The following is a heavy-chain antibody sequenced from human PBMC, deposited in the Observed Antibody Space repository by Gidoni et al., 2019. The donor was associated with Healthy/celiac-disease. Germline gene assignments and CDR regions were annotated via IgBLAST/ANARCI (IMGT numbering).Heavy chain of an antibody. CDR2: IYYSGST. V-gene: IGHV4-39*01. J-gene: IGHJ4*02. CDR3: ARHPEGDGYNYFDY. D-gene: IGHD5-12*01. CDR1: GGSIRSSSYY. Sequence: QLQLQESGPGLVKPSETLSLTCTVSGGSIRSSSYYWGWIRQPPGKGLEWIGSIYYSGSTYYNPSLKSRVTISVDTSKNQFSLKLSSVTAADTAVYYCARHPEGDGYNYFDYWGQGTLVTVSS.